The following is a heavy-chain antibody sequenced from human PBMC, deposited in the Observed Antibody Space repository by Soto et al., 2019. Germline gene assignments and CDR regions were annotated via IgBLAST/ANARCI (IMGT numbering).Heavy chain of an antibody. CDR2: IWYDGSNK. CDR1: GFTFSSYG. J-gene: IGHJ6*02. D-gene: IGHD2-2*01. V-gene: IGHV3-33*01. CDR3: ARDLTAERVVPAAYYYGMDV. Sequence: GGSLRLSCAASGFTFSSYGMHWVRQAPGKGLEWVAVIWYDGSNKYYADSVKGRFTISRDNSKNTLYLQMNSLRAEDTAVYYCARDLTAERVVPAAYYYGMDVWGQGTTVTVSS.